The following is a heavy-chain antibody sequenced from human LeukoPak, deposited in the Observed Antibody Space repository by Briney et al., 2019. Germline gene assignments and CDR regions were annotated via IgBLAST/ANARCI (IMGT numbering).Heavy chain of an antibody. CDR2: IKNKPDGGTT. CDR3: TRDRGLWYLGYYMDV. Sequence: GGSLRLSCAASRFTFSNYWMNWVRQAPGKGLEWVGRIKNKPDGGTTDYAAPVQGRFTISRDDSKSIAYLQMNSLKTEDTAVYYCTRDRGLWYLGYYMDVWGKGTTVTVSS. V-gene: IGHV3-15*01. D-gene: IGHD3-10*01. CDR1: RFTFSNYW. J-gene: IGHJ6*03.